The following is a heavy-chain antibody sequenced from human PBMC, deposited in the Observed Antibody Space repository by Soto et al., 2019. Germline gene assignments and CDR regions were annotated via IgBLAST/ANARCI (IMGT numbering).Heavy chain of an antibody. Sequence: ASVKVSCKASGYTFTSYYMHWVRQAPGQGLEWMGIINPSGGSTSYAQKFQGRVTMTRDTSTSTVYMELSSLRAEDTAVYYCAKMVRDSGSYPRSLLFDYWGRGTLVTVSS. V-gene: IGHV1-46*01. J-gene: IGHJ4*02. CDR1: GYTFTSYY. D-gene: IGHD1-26*01. CDR3: AKMVRDSGSYPRSLLFDY. CDR2: INPSGGST.